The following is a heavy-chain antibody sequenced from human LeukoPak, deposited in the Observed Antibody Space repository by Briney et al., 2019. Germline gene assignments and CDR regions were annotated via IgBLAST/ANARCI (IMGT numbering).Heavy chain of an antibody. CDR1: GGSISSYY. D-gene: IGHD2-21*01. CDR2: IYYSGST. Sequence: PSETLSLTCTVSGGSISSYYWSWIRQPPGKGLEWIGYIYYSGSTNYNPSLKSRVTMSVDTSKNQFSLKLSSVTAADTAVYYCARTAVGIFDAFDIWGQGTMVTVSS. J-gene: IGHJ3*02. CDR3: ARTAVGIFDAFDI. V-gene: IGHV4-59*12.